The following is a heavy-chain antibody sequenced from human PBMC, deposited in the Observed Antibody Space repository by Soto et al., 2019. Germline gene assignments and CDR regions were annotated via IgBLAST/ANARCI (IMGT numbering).Heavy chain of an antibody. CDR1: GYSFTSYW. V-gene: IGHV5-51*01. CDR3: ARSIVRTSYYYYMDV. CDR2: IYPGDSDT. D-gene: IGHD3-16*02. J-gene: IGHJ6*03. Sequence: PGESLKISCKGSGYSFTSYWIGWVRQMPGKGLEWMGIIYPGDSDTRYSPSFQGQVTFSADKSISTAYLQWSSLKASDTAMYNCARSIVRTSYYYYMDVWGKGTTVTVSS.